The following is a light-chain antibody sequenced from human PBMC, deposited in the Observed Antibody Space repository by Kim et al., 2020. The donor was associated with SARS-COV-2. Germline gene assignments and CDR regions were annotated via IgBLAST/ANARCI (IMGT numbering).Light chain of an antibody. Sequence: ASGGDRVTMTGRASQDIKNNLVWFQQKPGKAPRSLIYAASSLQSGVPSKFSGSGSGTDFTLTISSLQPEDFATYYCQQYQSYPVTFGQGTRLEIK. CDR3: QQYQSYPVT. J-gene: IGKJ5*01. CDR2: AAS. CDR1: QDIKNN. V-gene: IGKV1-16*02.